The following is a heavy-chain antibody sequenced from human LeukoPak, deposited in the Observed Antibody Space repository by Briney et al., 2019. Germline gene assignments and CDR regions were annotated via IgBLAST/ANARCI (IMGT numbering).Heavy chain of an antibody. D-gene: IGHD2-8*01. CDR1: GYSITSGYY. CDR2: IYHSGST. J-gene: IGHJ3*02. CDR3: AGIPDVLMVYSRAFDI. Sequence: SETLSLTCAVSGYSITSGYYWGWIRQPPGKGLEWIGSIYHSGSTYYNPSLKSRVTISVDTSKNQFSLKLSSVTAADTAVYYCAGIPDVLMVYSRAFDIWGQGTMVTVSS. V-gene: IGHV4-38-2*01.